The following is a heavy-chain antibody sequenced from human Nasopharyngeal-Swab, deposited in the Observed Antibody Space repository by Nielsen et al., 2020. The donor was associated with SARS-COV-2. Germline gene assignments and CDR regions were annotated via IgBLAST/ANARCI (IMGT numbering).Heavy chain of an antibody. D-gene: IGHD2-21*02. J-gene: IGHJ4*02. Sequence: GESLKISCAASGFTFSDSAIHWVRQASGKGLEWVGRIRSQGNNYATAYAASVKGRFIIFRDDPTNTAYLQMNSLKTEDTAVYYCTRCGGGCYSGRDYWGQGTLVTVSS. CDR2: IRSQGNNYAT. CDR3: TRCGGGCYSGRDY. CDR1: GFTFSDSA. V-gene: IGHV3-73*01.